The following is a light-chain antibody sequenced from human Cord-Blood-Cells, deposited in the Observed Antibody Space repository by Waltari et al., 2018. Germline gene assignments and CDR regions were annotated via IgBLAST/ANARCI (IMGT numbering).Light chain of an antibody. J-gene: IGLJ2*01. CDR2: DES. V-gene: IGLV3-21*03. Sequence: SYVLTQPPSVSVAPGKTARLPRGGNNIGSKSVHWYQQEPGQAPVLVVYDESDRPSGIPERFSGSNSGNTATLTSSRVEAGDEADYYCQVWDSSSDHVVFGGGTKLTVL. CDR1: NIGSKS. CDR3: QVWDSSSDHVV.